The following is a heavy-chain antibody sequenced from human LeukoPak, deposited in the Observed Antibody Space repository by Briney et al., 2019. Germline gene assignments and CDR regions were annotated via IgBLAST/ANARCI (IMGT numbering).Heavy chain of an antibody. D-gene: IGHD6-13*01. Sequence: TPSQTLSLTCTVSGGSISSGGYYWSWIRQHPGKGLEWIGYIYYSGSTYYNPSLKSQVTISVDTSKNQFSLKLSSVTAADTAVYYCARYRSDSSSTPLRYFDLWGRGTLVTVSS. V-gene: IGHV4-31*01. CDR2: IYYSGST. J-gene: IGHJ2*01. CDR1: GGSISSGGYY. CDR3: ARYRSDSSSTPLRYFDL.